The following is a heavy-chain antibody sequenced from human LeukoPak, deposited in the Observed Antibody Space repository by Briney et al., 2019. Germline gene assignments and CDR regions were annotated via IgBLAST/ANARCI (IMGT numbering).Heavy chain of an antibody. J-gene: IGHJ4*02. Sequence: PSGTLSLTCAVSGGSITTTNWWSWVRQPPGKGLEWIGEVHLSGATNYNLSLESRVSMSIDKSKNHLSLEVTSVTAAGTAIYYCTRESGAFSPFGFWGQGTLVTVSS. CDR3: TRESGAFSPFGF. CDR2: VHLSGAT. D-gene: IGHD1-26*01. CDR1: GGSITTTNW. V-gene: IGHV4-4*02.